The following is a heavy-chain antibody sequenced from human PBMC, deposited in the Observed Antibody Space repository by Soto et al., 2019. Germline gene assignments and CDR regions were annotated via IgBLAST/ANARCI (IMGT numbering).Heavy chain of an antibody. CDR3: ATFQTMSLVRVGAFNI. D-gene: IGHD3-9*01. CDR1: GSVIGSSY. Sequence: SETLSLTCTVAGSVIGSSYWTWIRQPPGKGLEWIGNVDSTGTSYAPSLKSRVTISLDTSKNQFSLEMTSVTAADTAVYFCATFQTMSLVRVGAFNIWGQGTLVTVSS. V-gene: IGHV4-4*08. J-gene: IGHJ3*02. CDR2: VDSTGT.